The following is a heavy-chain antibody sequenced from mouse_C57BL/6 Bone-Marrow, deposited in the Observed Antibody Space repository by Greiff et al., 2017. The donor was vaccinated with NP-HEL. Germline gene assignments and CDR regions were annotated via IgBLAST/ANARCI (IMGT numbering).Heavy chain of an antibody. V-gene: IGHV1-81*01. CDR1: GYTFTSYG. D-gene: IGHD1-1*01. CDR2: IYPRSGNT. Sequence: VKLQESGAELARPGASVKLSCKASGYTFTSYGISWVKQRPGQGLEWIGEIYPRSGNTYYNEQFKGKATLTADKSSSTASMHLRSLTSEDSAVFFCGTTVVAPMDYWGQGTSVTVSS. CDR3: GTTVVAPMDY. J-gene: IGHJ4*01.